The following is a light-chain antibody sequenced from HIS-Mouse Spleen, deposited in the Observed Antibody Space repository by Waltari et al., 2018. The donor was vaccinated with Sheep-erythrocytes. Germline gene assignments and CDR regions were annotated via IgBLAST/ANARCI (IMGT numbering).Light chain of an antibody. Sequence: AIRMTQSPSSFSASTGDRVTITCRASQGISSYLAWYQQKPGKAPKLLIYKASSLESGVPSRFSGSGSGTEFTLTISSLQPDDFATYYCQQYNSYSRTFGQGTKLEIK. CDR2: KAS. V-gene: IGKV1-8*01. CDR3: QQYNSYSRT. CDR1: QGISSY. J-gene: IGKJ2*01.